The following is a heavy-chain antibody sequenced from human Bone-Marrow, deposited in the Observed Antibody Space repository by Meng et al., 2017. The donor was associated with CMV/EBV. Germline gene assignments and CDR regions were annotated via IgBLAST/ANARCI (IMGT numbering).Heavy chain of an antibody. CDR1: GFTFSSYA. D-gene: IGHD6-19*01. Sequence: GGSLRLSCAVSGFTFSSYAMHWVRQAPGKVLEWVAVISYDGSKKYYADSVKGRFTISRDNSKNTLYLQMNSLRAEDTAVYYCARAPRGSGWFWYFDLWGRGTLVTVSS. CDR3: ARAPRGSGWFWYFDL. CDR2: ISYDGSKK. V-gene: IGHV3-30-3*01. J-gene: IGHJ2*01.